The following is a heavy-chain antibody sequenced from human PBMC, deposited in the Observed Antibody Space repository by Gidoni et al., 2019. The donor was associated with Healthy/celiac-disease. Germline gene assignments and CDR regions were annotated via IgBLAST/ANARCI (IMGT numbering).Heavy chain of an antibody. J-gene: IGHJ4*02. CDR1: GFSLSNARMG. V-gene: IGHV2-26*01. Sequence: QVTLKESGPVLVKPTETLTLTCTVSGFSLSNARMGVSWIRQPPGKALEWLANIFSNDEKSYSTSLKSRLTISKDTSKSQVVLTMTNMDPVDTATYYCARMVGYSSHISDYWGQGTLVTVSS. D-gene: IGHD6-13*01. CDR2: IFSNDEK. CDR3: ARMVGYSSHISDY.